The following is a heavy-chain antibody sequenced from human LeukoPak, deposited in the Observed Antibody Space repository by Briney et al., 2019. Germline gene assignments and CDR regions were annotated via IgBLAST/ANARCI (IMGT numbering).Heavy chain of an antibody. Sequence: QSGGSLRLSCAASGFTFDDYAMHWVRQAPGKGLEWVSGISWNSGSIGYADSVKGRFTISRDNAKNSLYLQMNSLRAEDTAVYYCAKDRGIISDYWGQGTLVTVSS. J-gene: IGHJ4*02. CDR1: GFTFDDYA. CDR2: ISWNSGSI. CDR3: AKDRGIISDY. D-gene: IGHD3-10*01. V-gene: IGHV3-9*01.